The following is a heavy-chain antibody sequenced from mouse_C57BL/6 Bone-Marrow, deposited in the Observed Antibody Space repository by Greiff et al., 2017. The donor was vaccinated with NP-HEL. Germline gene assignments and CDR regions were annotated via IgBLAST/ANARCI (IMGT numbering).Heavy chain of an antibody. Sequence: VQLQQPGAELVRPGTSVKLSCKASGYTFTSYWMHWVKQRPGQGLEWIGVIDPSDSYTNYNQKFKGKATLTVDTSSSKAYMQLSRLTSEDSAVYCCARVSTMVKWFAYWGQGTLVTVSA. CDR1: GYTFTSYW. CDR2: IDPSDSYT. V-gene: IGHV1-59*01. D-gene: IGHD2-2*01. CDR3: ARVSTMVKWFAY. J-gene: IGHJ3*01.